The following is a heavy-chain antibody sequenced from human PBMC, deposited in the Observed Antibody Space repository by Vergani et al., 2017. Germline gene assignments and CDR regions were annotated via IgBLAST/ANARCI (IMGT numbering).Heavy chain of an antibody. V-gene: IGHV3-30-3*01. J-gene: IGHJ6*03. D-gene: IGHD3-3*01. CDR2: ISYDGSNK. CDR3: ARDSRDFWSGYYMDV. Sequence: QVQLVESGGGVVQPGRSLRLSCAASGFTFSSYAMHWVRQAPGKGLEWVTIISYDGSNKYYADSVKGRFTIYRDNSKNTLYLQMNSLRAEDTAVYYCARDSRDFWSGYYMDVWGKGTTVTVSS. CDR1: GFTFSSYA.